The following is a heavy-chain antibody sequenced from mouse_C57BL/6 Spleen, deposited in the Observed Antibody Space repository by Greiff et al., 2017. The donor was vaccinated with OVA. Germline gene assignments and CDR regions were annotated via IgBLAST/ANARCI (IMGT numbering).Heavy chain of an antibody. CDR3: ARKDYSNGYFDY. D-gene: IGHD2-5*01. CDR2: INPYNGGT. CDR1: GYTFTDYY. J-gene: IGHJ2*01. Sequence: EVQLQQSGPVLVKPGASVKMSCKASGYTFTDYYMNWVKQSHGKSLEWIGVINPYNGGTSYNQKFKGKATLTVDKSSSTAYMELNSLTSEDSAVYYCARKDYSNGYFDYWGQGTTLTVSS. V-gene: IGHV1-19*01.